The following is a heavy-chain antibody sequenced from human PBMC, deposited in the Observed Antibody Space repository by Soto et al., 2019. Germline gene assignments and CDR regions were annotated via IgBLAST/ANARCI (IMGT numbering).Heavy chain of an antibody. CDR1: GFTCSSYS. CDR3: AREEYSSSPGY. Sequence: EVQRVESGGGLVKHGGSLRLSCAASGFTCSSYSMNWVRQDPGKGLEWVSSISSSSSYIYYADSVKGRFTINRDNSKNSLYLQMNSLRAEDTAGYYCAREEYSSSPGYWGQGTLVTGSS. J-gene: IGHJ4*02. D-gene: IGHD6-6*01. V-gene: IGHV3-21*01. CDR2: ISSSSSYI.